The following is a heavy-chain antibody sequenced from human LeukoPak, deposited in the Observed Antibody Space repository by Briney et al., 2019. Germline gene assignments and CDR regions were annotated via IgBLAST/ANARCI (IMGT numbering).Heavy chain of an antibody. V-gene: IGHV3-20*04. D-gene: IGHD4-23*01. CDR2: INWNGGST. CDR1: GFIFDDYG. CDR3: ARAIRATVVTYDY. Sequence: GGSLRLSCAASGFIFDDYGTSWVRQAPGKGLEWVSGINWNGGSTSYADSVKGRFTISRDNAKNSLYLQMNSLRAEDTAVYYCARAIRATVVTYDYWGQGTLVTVSS. J-gene: IGHJ4*02.